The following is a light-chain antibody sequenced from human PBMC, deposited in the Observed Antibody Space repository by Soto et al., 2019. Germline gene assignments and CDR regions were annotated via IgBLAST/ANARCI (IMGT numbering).Light chain of an antibody. CDR2: EVS. CDR1: SSDVGSYNR. CDR3: SSYTRGGTVV. J-gene: IGLJ2*01. V-gene: IGLV2-18*02. Sequence: QSALTQPPSVSGSPGQSVTISCTGTSSDVGSYNRVSWYQQPPGTAPKLMIYEVSNRPSGVPDRFSGSKSGNTASLTISGLQAEDEADYSSSSYTRGGTVVLGGGTMLTAL.